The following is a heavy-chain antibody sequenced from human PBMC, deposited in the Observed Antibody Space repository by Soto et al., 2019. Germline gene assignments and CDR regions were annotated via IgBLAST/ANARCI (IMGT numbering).Heavy chain of an antibody. V-gene: IGHV4-30-4*08. CDR2: IHHSGAF. CDR3: AREDDEGDSLDV. CDR1: GGSINSDSYH. J-gene: IGHJ6*02. Sequence: PSETLSLTCTVSGGSINSDSYHWTWIRQYPGKGLEWIGYIHHSGAFLYNPSFKSRLTISVDTSKNQFSLHLSSVTDADTAVYFCAREDDEGDSLDVWGQGTTVTVSS. D-gene: IGHD2-21*02.